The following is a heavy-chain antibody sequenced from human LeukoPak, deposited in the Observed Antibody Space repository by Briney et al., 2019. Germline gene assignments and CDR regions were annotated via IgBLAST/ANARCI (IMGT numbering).Heavy chain of an antibody. CDR3: ARGEGELRFLEWLLGNWFDP. CDR1: GGSFSGYY. Sequence: PSETLSLTCAVYGGSFSGYYWSWIHQPPGKGLEWIGEINHSGSTNYNPSLKSRVTISVDTSKNQFSLKLSSVTAADTAVYYCARGEGELRFLEWLLGNWFDPWGQGTLVTVSS. D-gene: IGHD3-3*01. J-gene: IGHJ5*02. V-gene: IGHV4-34*01. CDR2: INHSGST.